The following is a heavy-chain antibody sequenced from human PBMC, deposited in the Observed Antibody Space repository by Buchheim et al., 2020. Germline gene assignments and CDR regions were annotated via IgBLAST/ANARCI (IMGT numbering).Heavy chain of an antibody. CDR3: ARSDWRYQRLRKGQFDS. D-gene: IGHD2-21*01. CDR2: RYKCGSY. Sequence: QVQLQESGPGLVRPSGTLSLTCGVSGDSISNGHWWNWVRQSPGKGFEWIGERYKCGSYNYNPSLKSRVSMSLDQSKNEISLELRSVTAEDTAVYYCARSDWRYQRLRKGQFDSWG. V-gene: IGHV4-4*02. J-gene: IGHJ5*01. CDR1: GDSISNGHW.